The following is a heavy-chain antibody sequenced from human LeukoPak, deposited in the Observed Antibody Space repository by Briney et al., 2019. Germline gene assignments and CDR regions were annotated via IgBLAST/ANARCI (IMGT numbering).Heavy chain of an antibody. D-gene: IGHD2-2*01. V-gene: IGHV1-69*13. J-gene: IGHJ4*02. CDR3: ARGHCSSTSCYPVYYFDY. Sequence: ASVKVSCKASGGTFSSYAISRVRQAPGQGLEWMGGIIPIFGTANYARKFQGRVTITADESTSTAYMELSSLRSEDTAVYYCARGHCSSTSCYPVYYFDYWGQGTLVTVSS. CDR2: IIPIFGTA. CDR1: GGTFSSYA.